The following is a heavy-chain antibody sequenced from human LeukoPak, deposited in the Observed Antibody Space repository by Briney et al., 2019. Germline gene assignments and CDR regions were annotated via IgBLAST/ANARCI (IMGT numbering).Heavy chain of an antibody. CDR3: ARDDYGGYCSSTSCYTENLGI. CDR2: IIPIFGTA. J-gene: IGHJ3*02. CDR1: GGTFSSYA. V-gene: IGHV1-69*13. D-gene: IGHD2-2*02. Sequence: GASVKVSCKASGGTFSSYAISWVRQAPGQGLEWMGGIIPIFGTANYAQKFQGRVTITADESTSTAYMELSSLRSEDTAVYYCARDDYGGYCSSTSCYTENLGIWGQGTMVTVSS.